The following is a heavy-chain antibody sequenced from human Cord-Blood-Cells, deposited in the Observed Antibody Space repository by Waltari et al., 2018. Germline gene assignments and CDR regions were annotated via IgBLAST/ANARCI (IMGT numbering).Heavy chain of an antibody. V-gene: IGHV4-34*01. CDR1: GGSFSGYY. J-gene: IGHJ6*03. Sequence: QVQLQQWGAGLLKPSETLSLTCAVYGGSFSGYYWSWIRHPPGKGLEWIGEINHSGSTNYNPSLKSRVTISVDTSKNQFSLKLSSVTAADTAVYYCARILYSSSSYYYYYMDVWGKGTTVTVSS. CDR3: ARILYSSSSYYYYYMDV. CDR2: INHSGST. D-gene: IGHD6-6*01.